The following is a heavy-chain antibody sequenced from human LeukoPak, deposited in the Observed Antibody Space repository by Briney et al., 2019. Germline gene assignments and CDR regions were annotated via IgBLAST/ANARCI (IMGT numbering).Heavy chain of an antibody. CDR1: GGSISSSSYY. D-gene: IGHD2-15*01. CDR2: TYYRGST. CDR3: ARGGYCSGGSCYVLRYYYYYGMDV. J-gene: IGHJ6*02. Sequence: SETLSLTCTVSGGSISSSSYYWGWIRQPPGKGLEWFGGTYYRGSTYYNPSLKSRVTISVDTSKNQFSLKLSSVTAADTAVYYCARGGYCSGGSCYVLRYYYYYGMDVWGQGTTVTVSS. V-gene: IGHV4-39*01.